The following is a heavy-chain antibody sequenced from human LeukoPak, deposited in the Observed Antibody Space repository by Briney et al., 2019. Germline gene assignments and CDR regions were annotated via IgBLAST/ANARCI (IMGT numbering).Heavy chain of an antibody. CDR1: GGSISSGDYY. CDR2: IYYSGST. J-gene: IGHJ4*02. V-gene: IGHV4-30-4*01. Sequence: PSQTLSLTCTVSGGSISSGDYYWSWIRQPPGKGLEWIGYIYYSGSTYYNPSLKSRVTISVDTSKNQFSLKLSSVTAADTAVYYCATRLRYSYGLDYWGQGTLVTVSS. CDR3: ATRLRYSYGLDY. D-gene: IGHD5-18*01.